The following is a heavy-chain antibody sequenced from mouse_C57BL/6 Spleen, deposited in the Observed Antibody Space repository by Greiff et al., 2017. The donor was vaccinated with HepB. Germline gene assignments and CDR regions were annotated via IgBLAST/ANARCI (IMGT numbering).Heavy chain of an antibody. CDR2: ISSGGDYI. D-gene: IGHD4-1*01. Sequence: EVKLMESGEGLVKPGGSLKLSCAASGFTFSSYAMSWVRQTPEKRLEWVAYISSGGDYIYYADTVKGRFTISRDNARNTLYLQMSSLKSEDTAMYYCTRVRNWDSYFDYWGQGTTLTVSS. V-gene: IGHV5-9-1*02. J-gene: IGHJ2*01. CDR3: TRVRNWDSYFDY. CDR1: GFTFSSYA.